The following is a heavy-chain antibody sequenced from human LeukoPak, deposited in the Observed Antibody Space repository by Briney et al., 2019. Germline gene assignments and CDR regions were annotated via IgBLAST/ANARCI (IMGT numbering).Heavy chain of an antibody. Sequence: GGALRLSCAASGFTFSSYSMNLVRQAPGKGLEWVSYISSSGTTIYYADSVKGRFTIPRDNAKNSLYLQMNSLRHEDTAVYYCARGRRYYDSSGPTGVYYFDYWGQGTLVTVSS. V-gene: IGHV3-48*02. D-gene: IGHD3-22*01. CDR2: ISSSGTTI. CDR1: GFTFSSYS. CDR3: ARGRRYYDSSGPTGVYYFDY. J-gene: IGHJ4*02.